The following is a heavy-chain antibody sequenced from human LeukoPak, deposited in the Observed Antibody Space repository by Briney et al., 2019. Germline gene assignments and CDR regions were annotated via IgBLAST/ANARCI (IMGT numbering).Heavy chain of an antibody. CDR3: ARDAYGDYYEVID. Sequence: ASVKVSCKASGYTFTSYYMHWVRQAPGQGLEWMGIINPSGGSTSYAQKFQGRVTMTRDMSTSTVYMELSSLRSEDTAVYYCARDAYGDYYEVIDWGQGTLVTVSS. V-gene: IGHV1-46*01. J-gene: IGHJ4*02. CDR1: GYTFTSYY. CDR2: INPSGGST. D-gene: IGHD4-17*01.